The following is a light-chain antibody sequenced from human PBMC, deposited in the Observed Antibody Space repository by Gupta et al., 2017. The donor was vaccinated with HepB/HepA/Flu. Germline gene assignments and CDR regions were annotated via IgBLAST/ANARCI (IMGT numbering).Light chain of an antibody. J-gene: IGKJ4*01. V-gene: IGKV3-15*01. CDR2: DAS. CDR3: RQYNKDPIT. Sequence: EIRMTQSPATLSASLGERVTISCKAGQDIFSYLTWYQQKPGQAPKLLIYDASTRETGVPARFSGSGFGTDFTFTVSSLQPEDVATYYCRQYNKDPITFGGGTKVEIK. CDR1: QDIFSY.